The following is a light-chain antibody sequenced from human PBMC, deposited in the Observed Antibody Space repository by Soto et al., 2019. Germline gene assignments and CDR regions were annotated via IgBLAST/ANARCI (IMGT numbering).Light chain of an antibody. CDR1: QSVDSSY. V-gene: IGKV3-20*01. J-gene: IGKJ2*01. CDR3: QQYRTSPPLYT. CDR2: GAS. Sequence: EIVLTQSPGTLSLSPGERATLSCRASQSVDSSYTAWYQQKPGQAPRPLIYGASNRATGIPDRFSGTGSGTDFTLTISRLEPEDFAVYYCQQYRTSPPLYTFGQGTKLEI.